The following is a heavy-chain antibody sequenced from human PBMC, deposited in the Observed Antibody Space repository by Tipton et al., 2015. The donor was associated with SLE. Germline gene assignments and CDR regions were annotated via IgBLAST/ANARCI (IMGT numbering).Heavy chain of an antibody. Sequence: LRLSCSVSGGSMSSHHWSWIRQSPGKALEWIGNIYYSGSTYYNPSLKRRVTMSLDRSKYQFSLRLTSVTAADTAVYYCTRVVAAGGGDWFDPWGQGTLVTVSS. CDR3: TRVVAAGGGDWFDP. CDR2: IYYSGST. D-gene: IGHD6-13*01. CDR1: GGSMSSHH. V-gene: IGHV4-59*11. J-gene: IGHJ5*02.